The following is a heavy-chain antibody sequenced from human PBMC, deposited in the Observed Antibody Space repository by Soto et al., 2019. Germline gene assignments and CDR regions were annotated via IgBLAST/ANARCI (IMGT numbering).Heavy chain of an antibody. D-gene: IGHD6-13*01. Sequence: QITLKESGPPLVKPTQTLTLTCTFFGFSFSTTGVGLGWFLHPPGKPLEWLALIYWDNNNRYSPSLKSRLTTTKDTSKTQVVLTMTNMTPLDTATYYCAHSRIAAPGLLDYWGKGTLVTVSS. CDR1: GFSFSTTGVG. CDR3: AHSRIAAPGLLDY. V-gene: IGHV2-5*02. J-gene: IGHJ4*02. CDR2: IYWDNNN.